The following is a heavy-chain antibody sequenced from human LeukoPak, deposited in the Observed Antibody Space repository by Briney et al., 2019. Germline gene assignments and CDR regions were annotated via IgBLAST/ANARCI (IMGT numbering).Heavy chain of an antibody. Sequence: QPGGSLRLSCAASGFTFSSYGMHWVRQAPGKGLEWVAFIRYDGSNKYYADSVKGRFTISRDNSKNTLYLQMNSLRAGDTAVYYCARGMSGYYGMDVWGQGTTVTVSS. J-gene: IGHJ6*02. CDR1: GFTFSSYG. V-gene: IGHV3-30*02. CDR3: ARGMSGYYGMDV. CDR2: IRYDGSNK.